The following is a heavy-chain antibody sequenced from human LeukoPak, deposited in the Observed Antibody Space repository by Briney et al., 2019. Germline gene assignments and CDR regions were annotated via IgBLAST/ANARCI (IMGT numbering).Heavy chain of an antibody. Sequence: VASVKVSCKASGGTFSSYAISCVRQAPRQGLEWMGGIIPIFGTANYAQKFQGRVTITADKSTSTAYMELSSLRSEDTAVYYCARGVPHLTFDYWGQGTLVTVSS. CDR3: ARGVPHLTFDY. J-gene: IGHJ4*02. CDR1: GGTFSSYA. CDR2: IIPIFGTA. V-gene: IGHV1-69*06. D-gene: IGHD2-2*01.